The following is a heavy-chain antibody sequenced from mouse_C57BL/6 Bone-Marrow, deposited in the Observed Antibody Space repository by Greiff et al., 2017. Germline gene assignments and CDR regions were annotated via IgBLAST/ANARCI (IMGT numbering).Heavy chain of an antibody. CDR1: GFTFSDYG. Sequence: EVMLVESGGGLVKPGGSLKLSCAASGFTFSDYGMHWVRQAPEKGLEWVAYISSGSSTIYYADTVKGRFTISRDNANNTLFLQMTSLRSEDTAMYYCARSYPAWFAYWGQGTLVTVSA. V-gene: IGHV5-17*01. CDR2: ISSGSSTI. J-gene: IGHJ3*01. CDR3: ARSYPAWFAY.